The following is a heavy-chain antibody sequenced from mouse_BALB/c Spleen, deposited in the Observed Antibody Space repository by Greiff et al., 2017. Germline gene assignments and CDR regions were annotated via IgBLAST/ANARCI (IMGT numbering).Heavy chain of an antibody. J-gene: IGHJ2*01. CDR3: ARVYRYGGYFDY. Sequence: DVKLQESGPGLVKPSQSLSLTCTVTGYSITSDYAWNWIRQFPGNKLEWMGYISYSGSTSYNPSLKSRISITRDTSKNQFFLQLNSVTTEDTATYYCARVYRYGGYFDYWGQGTTLTVSS. CDR1: GYSITSDYA. V-gene: IGHV3-2*02. CDR2: ISYSGST. D-gene: IGHD2-14*01.